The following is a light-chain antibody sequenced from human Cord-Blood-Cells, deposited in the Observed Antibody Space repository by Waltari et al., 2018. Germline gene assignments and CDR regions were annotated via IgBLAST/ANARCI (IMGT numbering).Light chain of an antibody. Sequence: DIQMTQSPSTLSASVGDRVTITCRASQGISSWLAWYQQKPGKAPKLLIYKASSLESGVPSRFSGSGSGTEFTLTISSLQPDDFATYYCQQYNSDSGTFGQGTKVEIK. CDR3: QQYNSDSGT. CDR2: KAS. J-gene: IGKJ1*01. CDR1: QGISSW. V-gene: IGKV1-5*03.